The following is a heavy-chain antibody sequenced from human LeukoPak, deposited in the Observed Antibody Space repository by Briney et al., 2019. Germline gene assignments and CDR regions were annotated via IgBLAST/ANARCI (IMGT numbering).Heavy chain of an antibody. D-gene: IGHD3-22*01. Sequence: GASVKVSCKASGYTFTGYYMHWVRQAPGQGLEWMGWINPNSGGTNYAQKFQGRVTMTRDTSISTAYMELSRLRSDDTAVYYCARESGYYDSGGYYKSFDYWGQGTLVTVSS. V-gene: IGHV1-2*02. CDR2: INPNSGGT. J-gene: IGHJ4*02. CDR3: ARESGYYDSGGYYKSFDY. CDR1: GYTFTGYY.